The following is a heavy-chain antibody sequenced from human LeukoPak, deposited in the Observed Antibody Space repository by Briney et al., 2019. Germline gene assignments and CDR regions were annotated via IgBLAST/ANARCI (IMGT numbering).Heavy chain of an antibody. CDR1: GFSFGSYG. J-gene: IGHJ4*02. CDR3: AKVAPPFGSGRRYFDY. V-gene: IGHV3-30*18. CDR2: ISYDGSNK. D-gene: IGHD3-10*01. Sequence: GGSLRLSCSASGFSFGSYGMDWVRQAPGKGLEWVAVISYDGSNKYYADSVKGRFTISRDNSKNTLYLQMNSLRAEDTAVYYCAKVAPPFGSGRRYFDYWGQGTLVTVSS.